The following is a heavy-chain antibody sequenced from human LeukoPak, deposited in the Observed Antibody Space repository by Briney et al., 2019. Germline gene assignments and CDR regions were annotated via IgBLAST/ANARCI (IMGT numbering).Heavy chain of an antibody. J-gene: IGHJ4*02. CDR3: ATYRQVLLPFES. D-gene: IGHD2-8*02. CDR2: TSSSDAGT. V-gene: IGHV3-23*01. CDR1: GFALSSYA. Sequence: GGSLRLSCAASGFALSSYAMSWVRQAPGKGLEWVSATSSSDAGTYHAESVRGRFTISRDNSKSTLSLQMNSLRAEDTAIYYCATYRQVLLPFESWGQGTLVTVSS.